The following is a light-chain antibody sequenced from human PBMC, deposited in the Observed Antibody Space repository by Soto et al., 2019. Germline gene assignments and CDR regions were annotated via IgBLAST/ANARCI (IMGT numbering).Light chain of an antibody. CDR3: SSYTSSSTW. J-gene: IGLJ3*02. CDR1: SSDVGGYNY. Sequence: QSVLTQPASVSGSPGQSITISCTGTSSDVGGYNYVSWYQQHPGKAPKLMIYDVSNRPSGVSNRFSGSKSGNTASLTISGLQAEDEADYYCSSYTSSSTWFGGGTQLTVL. V-gene: IGLV2-14*01. CDR2: DVS.